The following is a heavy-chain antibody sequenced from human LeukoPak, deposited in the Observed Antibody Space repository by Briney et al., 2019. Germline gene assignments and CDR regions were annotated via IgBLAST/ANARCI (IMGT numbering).Heavy chain of an antibody. J-gene: IGHJ4*02. CDR2: TSYDGSNK. V-gene: IGHV3-30*04. CDR3: AKDPYGDYYFDY. CDR1: GFTFNTYA. Sequence: PGRSLRLSCAASGFTFNTYAMHWVRQAPGKGLEWVAVTSYDGSNKYYADSVKGRFTISRDNSKNTLYLQMNSLRAEDTAVYYCAKDPYGDYYFDYWGQGTLVTVSS. D-gene: IGHD4-17*01.